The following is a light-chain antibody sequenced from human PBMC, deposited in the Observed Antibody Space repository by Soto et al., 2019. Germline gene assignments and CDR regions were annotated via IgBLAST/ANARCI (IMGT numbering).Light chain of an antibody. CDR1: QAIRNF. CDR3: QKYSSVPV. CDR2: AAS. Sequence: DIQMTQSPTSLSASVRDRVTITCRASQAIRNFVAWYQQKPGKAPKLLIYAASTLQSGVPSRFSGSGSGTDVTLTINSLQPEDVATYSCQKYSSVPVFGPGTKVEIK. V-gene: IGKV1-27*01. J-gene: IGKJ3*01.